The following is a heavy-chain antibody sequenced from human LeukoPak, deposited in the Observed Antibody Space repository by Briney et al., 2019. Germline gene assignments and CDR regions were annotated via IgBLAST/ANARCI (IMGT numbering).Heavy chain of an antibody. V-gene: IGHV1-69*06. CDR3: ASGGTITIFWI. Sequence: ASVKVSCKASGGTFSSYAISWVRQAPGQGPAWMGGIIPIFGTANYAQKFQGRVTITADKSTSTAYMELSSLRSEDTAVYYCASGGTITIFWIWGQGTLVTVSS. J-gene: IGHJ4*02. CDR2: IIPIFGTA. CDR1: GGTFSSYA. D-gene: IGHD3-9*01.